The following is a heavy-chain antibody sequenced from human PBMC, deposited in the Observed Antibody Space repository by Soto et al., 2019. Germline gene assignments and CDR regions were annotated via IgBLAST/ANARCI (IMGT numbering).Heavy chain of an antibody. CDR3: ARGLVSEQLVQSY. D-gene: IGHD6-6*01. V-gene: IGHV1-2*02. CDR1: GYTFTGYY. J-gene: IGHJ4*02. Sequence: GASVKVSCKASGYTFTGYYMHWVRQAPGQGLEWMGWINPNSGGTNYAQKFQGRVTMTRDTSISTAYMELSRLRSGDTAVYYCARGLVSEQLVQSYWGQGTLVTVSS. CDR2: INPNSGGT.